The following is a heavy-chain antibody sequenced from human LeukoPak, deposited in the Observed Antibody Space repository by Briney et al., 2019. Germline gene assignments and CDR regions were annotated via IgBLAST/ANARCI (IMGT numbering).Heavy chain of an antibody. J-gene: IGHJ4*02. V-gene: IGHV3-33*01. Sequence: GGSLRLSCAASGFSFNTHAMTWVRQAPGKGLEWVAVIWYDGSNKYYADSVRGRFTISRDNSKNTLYLQMNSLRAEDTAVYYCARDLFQEQWLGYFDYWGQGTLVTVSS. CDR2: IWYDGSNK. CDR1: GFSFNTHA. CDR3: ARDLFQEQWLGYFDY. D-gene: IGHD6-19*01.